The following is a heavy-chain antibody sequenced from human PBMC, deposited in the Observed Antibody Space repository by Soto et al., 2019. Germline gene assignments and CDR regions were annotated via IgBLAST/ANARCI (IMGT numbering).Heavy chain of an antibody. D-gene: IGHD3-3*01. CDR3: ARGGGVGVAGSAAFDM. CDR1: GYPVTAYY. CDR2: INPATGAA. V-gene: IGHV1-2*02. Sequence: QLHLVQSGAVVKKPGASVTVSCSASGYPVTAYYMHWVRQAPGRGLEWMGGINPATGAAKYTQTFQGRATKTRDTSTRTVFMELRGLTSGDKAVFYCARGGGVGVAGSAAFDMWGQGTLVTVSS. J-gene: IGHJ3*02.